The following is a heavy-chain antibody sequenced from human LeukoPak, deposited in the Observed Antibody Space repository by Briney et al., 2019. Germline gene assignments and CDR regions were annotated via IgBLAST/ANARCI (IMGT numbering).Heavy chain of an antibody. D-gene: IGHD3-22*01. CDR2: IYYSGST. J-gene: IGHJ3*02. Sequence: SETLSLTCTVSGGSISSYYWSWIRQPPGKGLEWIGYIYYSGSTNYNPSLKSRVTISVDRSKNQFSLKLSSVTAADTAVYYCARETHYYDSSGYYWGAFDIWGQGTMVTVSS. CDR1: GGSISSYY. V-gene: IGHV4-59*12. CDR3: ARETHYYDSSGYYWGAFDI.